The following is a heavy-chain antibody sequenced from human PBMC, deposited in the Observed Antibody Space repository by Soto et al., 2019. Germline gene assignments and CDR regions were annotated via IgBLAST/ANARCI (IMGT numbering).Heavy chain of an antibody. J-gene: IGHJ3*02. Sequence: QVQLQESGPGLVKPSETLSLTCTVSGGSISSYYWSWIRQPAGKGLEWIGRIYTSGSTNYNPSLKSRVTMSVDTSKNQFSLKLSSVTAADTAVYYCARGEGIVVVPAAEAFDIWGQGTMVTVSS. V-gene: IGHV4-4*07. CDR2: IYTSGST. D-gene: IGHD2-2*01. CDR1: GGSISSYY. CDR3: ARGEGIVVVPAAEAFDI.